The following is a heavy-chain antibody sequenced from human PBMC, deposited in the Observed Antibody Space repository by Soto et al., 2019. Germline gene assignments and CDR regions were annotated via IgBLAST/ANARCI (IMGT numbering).Heavy chain of an antibody. J-gene: IGHJ6*02. Sequence: GSLRLSSAASGFTFSSYAMSWVRQAPGKGLEWVSAISGSGGSTYYADSVKGRFTISRDSSKNTLYLQMNSLRAEDTAVYYCAKDQGGYDDYYYYGIDVWGQGTPVTVSS. CDR1: GFTFSSYA. CDR3: AKDQGGYDDYYYYGIDV. V-gene: IGHV3-23*01. CDR2: ISGSGGST. D-gene: IGHD5-12*01.